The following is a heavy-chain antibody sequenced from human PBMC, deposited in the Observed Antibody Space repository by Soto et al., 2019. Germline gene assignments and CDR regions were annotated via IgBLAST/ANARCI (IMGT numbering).Heavy chain of an antibody. V-gene: IGHV3-7*05. J-gene: IGHJ3*01. D-gene: IGHD2-2*01. Sequence: EVQLVESGGGLVQPGGSLRLSCAASGFTLSTFWMTWVRQAPGKGLEWVANINRDGSVQNYVDSVEGRFTISRDNAKNSLYLPMDSLRAEDAAIYYCARNLSPRNTTSWVDAFDFWGPGTIVTVSS. CDR1: GFTLSTFW. CDR2: INRDGSVQ. CDR3: ARNLSPRNTTSWVDAFDF.